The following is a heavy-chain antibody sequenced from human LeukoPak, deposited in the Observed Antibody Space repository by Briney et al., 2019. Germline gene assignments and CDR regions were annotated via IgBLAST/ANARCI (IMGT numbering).Heavy chain of an antibody. V-gene: IGHV4-34*01. CDR1: GGSFSGYY. D-gene: IGHD3-22*01. Sequence: SETLSLTCAVYGGSFSGYYWSWMRQPPGKGLEGIGEMNHSGSTNYNPSLKSRVTISVETSKNQFSLKLSSVTAADTAVYYCARSHSGDSSGYYYYYYHYMDVWGKGTTVTISS. J-gene: IGHJ6*03. CDR3: ARSHSGDSSGYYYYYYHYMDV. CDR2: MNHSGST.